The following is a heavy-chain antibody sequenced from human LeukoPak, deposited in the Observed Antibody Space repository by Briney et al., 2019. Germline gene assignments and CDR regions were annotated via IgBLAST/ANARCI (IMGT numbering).Heavy chain of an antibody. Sequence: GGSLRLSCAASGFTFSSYAMHWVRQAPGKGLEWVAVISYDGSNKYYADSVKGRFTISRDNAKNSLYLQMNSLRAEDTALYYCAKDNEVYYDSSGPLGGWGQGTLVTVSS. V-gene: IGHV3-30-3*01. CDR2: ISYDGSNK. CDR1: GFTFSSYA. CDR3: AKDNEVYYDSSGPLGG. J-gene: IGHJ4*02. D-gene: IGHD3-22*01.